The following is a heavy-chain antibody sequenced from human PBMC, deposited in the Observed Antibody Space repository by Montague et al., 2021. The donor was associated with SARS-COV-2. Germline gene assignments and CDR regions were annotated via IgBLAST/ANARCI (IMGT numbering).Heavy chain of an antibody. CDR1: GGSISSGSYY. CDR3: ARGAVSLVIHGMDV. J-gene: IGHJ6*02. D-gene: IGHD2-21*01. V-gene: IGHV4-61*02. CDR2: IYTSGST. Sequence: TLSLTCTVSGGSISSGSYYWSWIRQPAGKGLEWIGRIYTSGSTNYNPSLKSRVTISVDTSKNQFSLKLSSVTAADTAVYYCARGAVSLVIHGMDVWGQGTTVTVSS.